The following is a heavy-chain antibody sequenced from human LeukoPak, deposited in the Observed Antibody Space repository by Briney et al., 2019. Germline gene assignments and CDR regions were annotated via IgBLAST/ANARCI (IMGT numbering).Heavy chain of an antibody. Sequence: SETLSLTCAVYGGSFSSYYWSWIRQPPGKGLEWIGEINHSGSTNYNPSLKSRVTISVDTSKSQFSLKLSSVTAADTAVYYCARFSRANDYWGQGTLVTVSS. CDR1: GGSFSSYY. CDR2: INHSGST. J-gene: IGHJ4*02. V-gene: IGHV4-34*01. CDR3: ARFSRANDY.